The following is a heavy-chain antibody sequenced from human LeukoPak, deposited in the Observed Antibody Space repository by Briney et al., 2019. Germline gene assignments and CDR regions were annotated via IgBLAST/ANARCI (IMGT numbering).Heavy chain of an antibody. Sequence: GGSLRLSCAASGFTFSNYNMNWVRQAPGKGLEWVSYITSRSSSIYYADSVKGRFTISRDNAQNSLYLQMNSLRAEDTALYYCARDMVYGSGSYLLDAFDIWGQGTMVTVSS. D-gene: IGHD3-10*01. CDR1: GFTFSNYN. J-gene: IGHJ3*02. V-gene: IGHV3-48*01. CDR3: ARDMVYGSGSYLLDAFDI. CDR2: ITSRSSSI.